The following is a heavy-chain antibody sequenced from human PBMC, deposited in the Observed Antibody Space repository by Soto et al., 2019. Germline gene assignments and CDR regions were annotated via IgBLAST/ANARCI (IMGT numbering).Heavy chain of an antibody. V-gene: IGHV1-69*13. CDR1: GGTFSSYA. CDR3: AREALNYDILTGYYGY. Sequence: ASVKVSCKASGGTFSSYAISWVRQAPGQGLEWMGGIIPIFGTANYAQKFQGRVTITADESTSTAYMELSSLRSEDTAVYYCAREALNYDILTGYYGYWGQGTLVTVSS. J-gene: IGHJ4*02. D-gene: IGHD3-9*01. CDR2: IIPIFGTA.